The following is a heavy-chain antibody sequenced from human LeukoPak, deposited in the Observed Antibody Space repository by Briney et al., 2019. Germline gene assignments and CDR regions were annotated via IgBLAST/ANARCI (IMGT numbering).Heavy chain of an antibody. J-gene: IGHJ4*02. CDR3: AKGSYGSGSYVDY. CDR2: SWNSGYI. Sequence: SWNSGYIGYEDSVKGRFTISRDNAKNSLYLQMNSLRAEDTASYYCAKGSYGSGSYVDYWGQGTLITVSS. V-gene: IGHV3-9*01. D-gene: IGHD3-10*01.